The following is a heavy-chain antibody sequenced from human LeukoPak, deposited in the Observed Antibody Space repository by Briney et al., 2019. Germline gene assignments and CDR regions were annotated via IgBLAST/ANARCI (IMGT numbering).Heavy chain of an antibody. Sequence: GGSLRLSCAASGFTFSSYGMHWVRQAPGKGLEWVAVISYDGSNKYYADSVKGRFTISRDNSKNTLYLQMNSLRAEDTAVYYCAKEYTDGYYYYGMDVWGQGTTVTVPS. CDR3: AKEYTDGYYYYGMDV. D-gene: IGHD2-2*02. CDR2: ISYDGSNK. J-gene: IGHJ6*02. V-gene: IGHV3-30*18. CDR1: GFTFSSYG.